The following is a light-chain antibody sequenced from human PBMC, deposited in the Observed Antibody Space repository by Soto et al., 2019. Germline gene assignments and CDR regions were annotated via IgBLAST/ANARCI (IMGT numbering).Light chain of an antibody. CDR3: QQYYSYPGT. CDR2: AAS. V-gene: IGKV1-8*01. J-gene: IGKJ1*01. Sequence: AIRMTQSPSSFSASTGDRVTITCRASQGISSYLAWYQQKPGKAPKLLIYAASTLQSGVPSRFSGSGSGTDFTLTISCLQSEDFATYYCQQYYSYPGTFGQGTKVEFK. CDR1: QGISSY.